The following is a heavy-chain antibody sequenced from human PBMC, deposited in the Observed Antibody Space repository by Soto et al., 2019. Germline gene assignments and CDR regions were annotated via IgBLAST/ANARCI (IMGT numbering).Heavy chain of an antibody. CDR3: ARHFGIVGPSYFDY. V-gene: IGHV4-59*08. J-gene: IGHJ4*02. Sequence: SETLSLTCTVSGGSISSYYWSWIRQPPGKGLEWIGYIYDTGNTNYNPSLRSRVTMSFDTSENQFSLNLNSVTAADTAVYYCARHFGIVGPSYFDYWSQGTLVTVSS. CDR2: IYDTGNT. CDR1: GGSISSYY. D-gene: IGHD1-26*01.